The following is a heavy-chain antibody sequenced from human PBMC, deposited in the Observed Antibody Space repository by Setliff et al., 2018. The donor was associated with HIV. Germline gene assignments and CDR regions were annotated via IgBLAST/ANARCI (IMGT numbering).Heavy chain of an antibody. D-gene: IGHD6-19*01. CDR1: GFTFGSYA. CDR2: VYSGGSST. Sequence: GGSLRLSCAGSGFTFGSYAMSWVRQAPGKGLEWVSIVYSGGSSTYYADSVKGRFTISRDDSKKTLYLQMNSLRVEDTAIYYCAKDPPLSYSSGWYYFDYWGQGTLVTVSS. J-gene: IGHJ4*02. V-gene: IGHV3-23*03. CDR3: AKDPPLSYSSGWYYFDY.